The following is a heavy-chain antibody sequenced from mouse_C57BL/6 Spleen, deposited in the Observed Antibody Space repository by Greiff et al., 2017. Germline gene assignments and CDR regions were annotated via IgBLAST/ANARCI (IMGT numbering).Heavy chain of an antibody. CDR3: AREGLLRSYWYFDV. CDR2: IYPGSGNT. D-gene: IGHD1-1*01. CDR1: GYTFTDYY. V-gene: IGHV1-76*01. Sequence: VKLMESGAELVRPGASVKLSCKASGYTFTDYYINWVKQRPGQGLEWIARIYPGSGNTYYNEKFKGKATLTAEKSSSTAYMQLSSLTSDDTAVYFCAREGLLRSYWYFDVWGTGTTVTVSS. J-gene: IGHJ1*03.